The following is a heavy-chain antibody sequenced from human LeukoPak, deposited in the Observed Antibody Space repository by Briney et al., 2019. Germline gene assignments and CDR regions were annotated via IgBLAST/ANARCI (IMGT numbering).Heavy chain of an antibody. V-gene: IGHV1-2*02. D-gene: IGHD6-19*01. Sequence: ASVKVSCKASGYTFTGYYMHWVRQAPGQGLEWMGWINPNSGGTKYAHKFQGRVTMTRDTSISTAYMELTRLRSDDRAVYYCARLERSGPNYWGQGTLVTVSS. J-gene: IGHJ4*02. CDR3: ARLERSGPNY. CDR2: INPNSGGT. CDR1: GYTFTGYY.